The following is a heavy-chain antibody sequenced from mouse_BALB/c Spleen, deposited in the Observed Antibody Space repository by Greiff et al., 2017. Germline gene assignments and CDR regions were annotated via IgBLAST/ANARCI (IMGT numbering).Heavy chain of an antibody. CDR3: AKPYYYAMDY. V-gene: IGHV14-3*02. CDR2: IDPANGNT. CDR1: GFNIKDTY. Sequence: EVQLQQSGAELVKPGASVTLSCTASGFNIKDTYMHWVKQRPEQGLEWIGRIDPANGNTKYDPKFQGKATITADTSSNTAYLHLSSLTSEDTAVYYCAKPYYYAMDYWGQGTSVTVSS. J-gene: IGHJ4*01.